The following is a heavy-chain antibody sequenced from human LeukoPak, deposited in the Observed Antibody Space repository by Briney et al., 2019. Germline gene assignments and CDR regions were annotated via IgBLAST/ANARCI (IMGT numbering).Heavy chain of an antibody. CDR1: GFTFSSYA. CDR2: ISYVGSNK. Sequence: GGSLRLSCAASGFTFSSYAMHWVRQAPGKGLEWVAVISYVGSNKYYADSVKGRFTISRDNSKNTLYLQMNSLRAEDTAVYYCARAAYHYGMDVWGQGTTVTVSS. J-gene: IGHJ6*02. CDR3: ARAAYHYGMDV. V-gene: IGHV3-30-3*01.